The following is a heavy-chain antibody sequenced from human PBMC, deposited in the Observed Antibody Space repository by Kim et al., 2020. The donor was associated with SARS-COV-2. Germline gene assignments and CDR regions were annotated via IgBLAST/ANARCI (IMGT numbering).Heavy chain of an antibody. J-gene: IGHJ6*02. CDR1: GFTFSGSA. CDR2: IRSKANSYAT. D-gene: IGHD6-6*01. Sequence: GGSLRLSCAASGFTFSGSAMHWVRQASGKGLEWVGRIRSKANSYATAYAASVKGRFTISRDDSKNTAYLQMNSLKTEDTAVYYCTRVPYVYSSSESLHLSRNGYYYYYGMDVWGQGTTVTVSS. V-gene: IGHV3-73*01. CDR3: TRVPYVYSSSESLHLSRNGYYYYYGMDV.